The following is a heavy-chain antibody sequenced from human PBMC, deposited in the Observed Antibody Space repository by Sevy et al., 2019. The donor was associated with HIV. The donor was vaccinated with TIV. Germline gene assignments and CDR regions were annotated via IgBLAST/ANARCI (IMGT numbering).Heavy chain of an antibody. CDR3: STHAGIAAAGRVFDY. V-gene: IGHV3-72*01. CDR2: TRNKADGYTT. J-gene: IGHJ4*02. Sequence: GGSLRLSCAASGFTFSDHYMEWVRQAPGKGLEWVGRTRNKADGYTTEYAASVKGRFTISIDDSGNSLYLQMNSLKTEDMAVYYCSTHAGIAAAGRVFDYWGQGALVTVSS. D-gene: IGHD6-13*01. CDR1: GFTFSDHY.